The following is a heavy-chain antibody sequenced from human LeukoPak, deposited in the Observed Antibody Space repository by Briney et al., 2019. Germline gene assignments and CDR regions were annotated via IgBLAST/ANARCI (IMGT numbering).Heavy chain of an antibody. V-gene: IGHV5-51*01. CDR1: GYTFTNYW. CDR3: AKQSSVTTPAS. CDR2: VYPGDSNA. J-gene: IGHJ5*02. D-gene: IGHD3-22*01. Sequence: GESLKISCKGSGYTFTNYWIGWVRQMPGKGLEWMGIVYPGDSNAEYSPSFQGQVTISVDNSISTAYLQWSSLRASDTAMYFCAKQSSVTTPASWGQGTLVTVSS.